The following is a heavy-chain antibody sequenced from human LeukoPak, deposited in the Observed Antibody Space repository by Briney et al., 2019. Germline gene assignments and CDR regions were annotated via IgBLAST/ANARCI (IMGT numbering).Heavy chain of an antibody. CDR1: GFTFSSYG. D-gene: IGHD5-12*01. J-gene: IGHJ4*02. CDR3: AREYSGYGDFDY. V-gene: IGHV3-33*01. CDR2: IWYDGSNK. Sequence: PGRSLGLSCAASGFTFSSYGMHWVRQAPGKGLEWVAVIWYDGSNKYYADSVKGRFTISRDNSKNTLYLQMNSLRAEDTAVYYCAREYSGYGDFDYWGQGTLVTVSS.